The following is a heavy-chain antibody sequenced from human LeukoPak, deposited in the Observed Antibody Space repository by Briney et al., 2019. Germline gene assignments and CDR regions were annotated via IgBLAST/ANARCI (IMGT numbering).Heavy chain of an antibody. CDR1: GYTFTSYY. CDR2: INPSGGST. D-gene: IGHD3-3*01. J-gene: IGHJ4*02. CDR3: ASAFWSGYYLDY. Sequence: ASVKVSCKASGYTFTSYYMHWVRQAPGQGLEWMGIINPSGGSTSYAQKFQGRVTMTRDTSTSTVYMELSSLRSEDTAVYYCASAFWSGYYLDYWGQGTLVTVSS. V-gene: IGHV1-46*01.